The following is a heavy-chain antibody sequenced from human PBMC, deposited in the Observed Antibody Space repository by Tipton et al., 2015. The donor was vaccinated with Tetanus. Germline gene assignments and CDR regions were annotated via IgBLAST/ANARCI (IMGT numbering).Heavy chain of an antibody. CDR3: TTSGIVGSGSRVDY. CDR1: GFIFSSYG. J-gene: IGHJ4*02. Sequence: SLRLSCVASGFIFSSYGIHWVRQAPGKGLEWVAVSWYDGTDKYYADSVKGRFTISRDNSKNTLYLQMNSLRAEDTAVYYCTTSGIVGSGSRVDYWGRGTLVTVSS. D-gene: IGHD1-26*01. CDR2: SWYDGTDK. V-gene: IGHV3-33*01.